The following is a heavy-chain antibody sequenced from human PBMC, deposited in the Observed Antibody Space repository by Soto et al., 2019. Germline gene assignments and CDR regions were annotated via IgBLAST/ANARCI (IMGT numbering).Heavy chain of an antibody. V-gene: IGHV3-30*03. J-gene: IGHJ4*02. Sequence: GGSLRLSCAASGFTFSSYSMNWVRQAPGKGLEWVSYISIDSNSKYYAESVKGRFTISRDNSKNTMDLQMNSLRVEDTAVYYCTRPADGGSGYTFDQWGQGTLVTVSS. D-gene: IGHD3-22*01. CDR1: GFTFSSYS. CDR2: ISIDSNSK. CDR3: TRPADGGSGYTFDQ.